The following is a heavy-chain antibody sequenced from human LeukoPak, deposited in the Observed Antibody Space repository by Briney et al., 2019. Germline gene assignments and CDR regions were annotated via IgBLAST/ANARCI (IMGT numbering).Heavy chain of an antibody. CDR2: IYHSGST. Sequence: SQALSLTCAVSGGSISSGGYSWSWIRQPPGKGLEWIGYIYHSGSTNYNPSLKSRVTISVDTSENQFSLKLSSVTAADTAVYYCARYVRGYSYTWSFDIWGQGTMVTVSS. CDR1: GGSISSGGYS. V-gene: IGHV4-30-2*01. J-gene: IGHJ3*02. CDR3: ARYVRGYSYTWSFDI. D-gene: IGHD5-18*01.